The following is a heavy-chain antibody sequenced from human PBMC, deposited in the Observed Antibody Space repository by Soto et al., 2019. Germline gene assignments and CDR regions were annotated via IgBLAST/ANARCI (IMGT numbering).Heavy chain of an antibody. D-gene: IGHD2-2*01. J-gene: IGHJ6*02. CDR2: IYTSGST. V-gene: IGHV4-4*07. CDR1: VGSISSYY. CDR3: ARGYQLLLGIYYYYGMDV. Sequence: LSLTFTVSVGSISSYYWSWIRQPAGKGLEWIGRIYTSGSTNYNPSLKSRVTMSVDTSKNQFSLKLSSVTAADTAVYYCARGYQLLLGIYYYYGMDVWGQGTTVTV.